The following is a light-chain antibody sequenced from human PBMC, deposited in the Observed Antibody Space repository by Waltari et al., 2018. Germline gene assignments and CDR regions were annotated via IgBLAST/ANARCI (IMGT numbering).Light chain of an antibody. Sequence: EVVMTQSPATLSLSPGESATLSCSSSLSVGTHLAWYQQKPGQAPRLLIYDASNRATGIPVRFSGSGSGTDFTLTISTLEPEDFAVYYCQQRSSGRTFGQGTKVESK. V-gene: IGKV3-11*01. CDR2: DAS. CDR3: QQRSSGRT. CDR1: LSVGTH. J-gene: IGKJ1*01.